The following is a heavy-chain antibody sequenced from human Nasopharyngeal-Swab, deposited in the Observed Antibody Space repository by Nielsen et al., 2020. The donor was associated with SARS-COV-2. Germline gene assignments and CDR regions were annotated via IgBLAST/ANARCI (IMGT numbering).Heavy chain of an antibody. CDR3: ARELNKYSSGWYGSGYYYYYGMDV. D-gene: IGHD6-19*01. Sequence: GESLKISCAASGFTFSSYAMSWVRQAPGKGLEWVSGVSGSGVSTYYADSVKGRFTISRDNSNNKLYLQMNSLRAEDTAVYYCARELNKYSSGWYGSGYYYYYGMDVWGQGTTVTVSS. CDR1: GFTFSSYA. CDR2: VSGSGVST. V-gene: IGHV3-23*01. J-gene: IGHJ6*02.